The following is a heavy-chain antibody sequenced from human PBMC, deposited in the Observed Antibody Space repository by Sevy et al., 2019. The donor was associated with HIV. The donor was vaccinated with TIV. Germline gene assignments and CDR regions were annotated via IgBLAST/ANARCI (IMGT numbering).Heavy chain of an antibody. CDR2: ISYDGSNK. Sequence: GGSLRLSCAASGFTFSSYALHWVHQAPGKGLEWVALISYDGSNKNYADSVKGRFTISRDNSENTLYLQMNSLKTEDTAMYYCARDPQRYYFDYWGQGTLVTVSS. CDR3: ARDPQRYYFDY. CDR1: GFTFSSYA. V-gene: IGHV3-30-3*01. J-gene: IGHJ4*02.